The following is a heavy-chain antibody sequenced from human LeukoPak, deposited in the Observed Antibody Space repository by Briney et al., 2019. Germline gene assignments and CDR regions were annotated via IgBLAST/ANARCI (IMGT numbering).Heavy chain of an antibody. CDR1: GGSISSGGYY. Sequence: SETLSLTCTVSGGSISSGGYYWSWVRQHPGKGLEWIGYIYCRGSTYYNPSLKSRVTISVDTSKTQFSLKLSSVTAADTAVYYCARGAGEVVPAAIDYWGQGTLVTVSS. V-gene: IGHV4-31*03. CDR2: IYCRGST. D-gene: IGHD2-2*01. CDR3: ARGAGEVVPAAIDY. J-gene: IGHJ4*02.